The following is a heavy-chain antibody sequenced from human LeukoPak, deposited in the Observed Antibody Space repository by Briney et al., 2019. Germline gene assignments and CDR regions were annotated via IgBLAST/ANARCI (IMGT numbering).Heavy chain of an antibody. CDR1: GFTFSIYA. J-gene: IGHJ5*02. Sequence: GGSLRLSCAASGFTFSIYAMGWVRQAPGKGLEWVSGISGSGGSTYYADSVKGRFTISRDNSKNTLYLQMNSLRAEDTAVYYCAKGPVRSTSLNWFDPWGQGTLVTVSS. CDR3: AKGPVRSTSLNWFDP. CDR2: ISGSGGST. V-gene: IGHV3-23*01. D-gene: IGHD2-2*01.